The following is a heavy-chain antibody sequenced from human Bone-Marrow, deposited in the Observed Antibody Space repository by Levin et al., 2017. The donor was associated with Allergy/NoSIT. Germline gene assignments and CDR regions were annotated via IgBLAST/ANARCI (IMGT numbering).Heavy chain of an antibody. V-gene: IGHV4-59*01. CDR3: VRMDVASYFSN. CDR2: IYDSGSA. J-gene: IGHJ4*02. CDR1: GASIRANY. D-gene: IGHD2-2*03. Sequence: SETLSLTCTVSGASIRANYWSWVRQPPGMGLEWIGFIYDSGSANYNPSLESRVTMSIDTSKSQFSLNLTSVTAADTAVYFCVRMDVASYFSNWGQGALVTVSS.